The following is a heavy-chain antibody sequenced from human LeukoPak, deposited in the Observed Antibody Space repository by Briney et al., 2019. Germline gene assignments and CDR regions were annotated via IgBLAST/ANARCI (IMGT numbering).Heavy chain of an antibody. J-gene: IGHJ5*02. CDR1: GFTFSSYA. V-gene: IGHV3-23*01. Sequence: GGSLRLSCAASGFTFSSYAMSWVRQAPGKGLEWVSAISGSGGSTYYADSVKGRFTISRDNSKNTLYLQMNSLRDEDTAVYYCARPIFGVVIIGWFDPWGQGTLVTVSS. CDR2: ISGSGGST. CDR3: ARPIFGVVIIGWFDP. D-gene: IGHD3-3*01.